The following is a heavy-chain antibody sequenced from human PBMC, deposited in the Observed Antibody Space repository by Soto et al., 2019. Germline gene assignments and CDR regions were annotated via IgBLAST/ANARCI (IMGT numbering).Heavy chain of an antibody. CDR3: ATVYTAAWSTHNYYYMDV. CDR2: IIPIVGTT. Sequence: GASVKVSCKASGGTFSSYAISWVRQAPGQGLEWMGGIIPIVGTTHYAQKFQGRVAITEDESTGTAYMELSSLRSEDTAVYYCATVYTAAWSTHNYYYMDVWGKGTTVTVSS. CDR1: GGTFSSYA. J-gene: IGHJ6*03. V-gene: IGHV1-69*13. D-gene: IGHD3-16*01.